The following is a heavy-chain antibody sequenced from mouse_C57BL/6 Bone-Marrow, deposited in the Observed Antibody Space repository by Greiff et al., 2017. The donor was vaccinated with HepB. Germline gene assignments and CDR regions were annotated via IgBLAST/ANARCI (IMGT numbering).Heavy chain of an antibody. CDR1: GFTFSDYG. CDR3: ARYHDYPYWYFDV. Sequence: EVQLVESGGGLVQPGGSLKLSCAASGFTFSDYGMAWVRQAPRKGPEWVAFISNLAYSIYYADTVTGRFTISRENAKYTLYLEMSSLRSEDTAMYYCARYHDYPYWYFDVWGTGTTVTVSS. J-gene: IGHJ1*03. V-gene: IGHV5-15*01. D-gene: IGHD2-4*01. CDR2: ISNLAYSI.